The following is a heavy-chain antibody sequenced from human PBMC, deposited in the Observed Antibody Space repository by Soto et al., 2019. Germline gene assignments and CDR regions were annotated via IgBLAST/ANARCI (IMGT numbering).Heavy chain of an antibody. V-gene: IGHV3-23*01. CDR1: GFTFSSYA. Sequence: GGSLRLSCAASGFTFSSYAMSWVRQAPGKGLEWVSAIRASSGITYYADSAKGRFTISRDNSKNTLYLQLNSLRAEDTAVYYCARGTKGGSPPLWGQGTLVTVSS. J-gene: IGHJ1*01. CDR2: IRASSGIT. D-gene: IGHD1-7*01. CDR3: ARGTKGGSPPL.